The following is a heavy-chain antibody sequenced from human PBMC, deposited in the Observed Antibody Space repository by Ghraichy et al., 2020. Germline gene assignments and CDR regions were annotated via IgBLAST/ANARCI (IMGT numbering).Heavy chain of an antibody. CDR3: ARDRRRSTAPNDAFDI. CDR1: GGSISSYS. V-gene: IGHV4-59*01. J-gene: IGHJ3*02. CDR2: IYFTGST. Sequence: SETLSLTCTVSGGSISSYSWSWIRQPPGKGLEWLGYIYFTGSTNYDPYLKSRVTISIDTSKTQFSLKLSSVTTAAAALYYCARDRRRSTAPNDAFDIWGQGSTATVSS.